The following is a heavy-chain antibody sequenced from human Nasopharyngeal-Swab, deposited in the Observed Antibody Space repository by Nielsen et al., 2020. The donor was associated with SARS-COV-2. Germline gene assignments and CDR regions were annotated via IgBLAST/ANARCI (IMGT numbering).Heavy chain of an antibody. CDR2: INAGNGNT. J-gene: IGHJ6*02. CDR1: GYTFTSYA. V-gene: IGHV1-3*01. Sequence: ASVKVSCKASGYTFTSYAMHWVRQAPGQRLEWMGWINAGNGNTKYSQKFQGRVTITRDTSTSTVYMELSSLRSEDTAGYYCARDAAWIQLWGSLYGMEVWGQGTTVTVSS. D-gene: IGHD5-18*01. CDR3: ARDAAWIQLWGSLYGMEV.